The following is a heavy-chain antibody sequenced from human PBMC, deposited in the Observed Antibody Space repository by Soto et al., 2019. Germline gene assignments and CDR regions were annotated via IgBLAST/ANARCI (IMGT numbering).Heavy chain of an antibody. CDR3: AKDPDRYDYVWGTYRYIDH. J-gene: IGHJ4*02. D-gene: IGHD3-16*02. CDR1: GITFSNYA. Sequence: EVQLLESGGGLVQPGGSLRLSCTASGITFSNYAMSWVRQAPRKGLEWVSSISTSGGRPYYADSVKGRFTISRDNSKNTLYLQMNSLRVEDTAVYYCAKDPDRYDYVWGTYRYIDHWGQGTLVPVSS. V-gene: IGHV3-23*01. CDR2: ISTSGGRP.